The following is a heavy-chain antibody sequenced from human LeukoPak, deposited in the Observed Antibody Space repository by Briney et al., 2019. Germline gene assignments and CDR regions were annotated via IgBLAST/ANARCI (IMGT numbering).Heavy chain of an antibody. CDR3: AREGVTKYYFDY. J-gene: IGHJ4*02. Sequence: SETLSLTCTVSGGSISSYYWSWIRQPAGKGLEWIGRIFGTGSTNYNPSLKSRVTMSVDTSKNQFSLKLSSVTAADTAVYYCAREGVTKYYFDYWGQGTLVTVSS. CDR1: GGSISSYY. D-gene: IGHD4-11*01. V-gene: IGHV4-4*07. CDR2: IFGTGST.